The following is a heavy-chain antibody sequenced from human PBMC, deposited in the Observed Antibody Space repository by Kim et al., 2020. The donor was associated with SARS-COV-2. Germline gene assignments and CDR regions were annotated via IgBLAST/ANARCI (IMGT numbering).Heavy chain of an antibody. Sequence: ASVKVSCKASGYTFTSYGISWVRQAPGQGLEWMGWISAYNGNTNYAQKLQGRVTMTTDTSTSTAYMELRSLRSDDTAVYYCARDVADIAAALNSQYYYGMDVWGQGTTVTVSS. D-gene: IGHD6-13*01. CDR2: ISAYNGNT. CDR1: GYTFTSYG. J-gene: IGHJ6*02. CDR3: ARDVADIAAALNSQYYYGMDV. V-gene: IGHV1-18*04.